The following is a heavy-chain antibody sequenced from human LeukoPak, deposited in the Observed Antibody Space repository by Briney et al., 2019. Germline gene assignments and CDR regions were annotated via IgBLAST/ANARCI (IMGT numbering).Heavy chain of an antibody. J-gene: IGHJ5*02. D-gene: IGHD2-2*01. CDR1: GDSVSSNSVT. CDR3: ARRLTQYDCFDP. Sequence: SQTLPLTCAISGDSVSSNSVTWNWIRQSPSRGVEWLGRTYYRSTWYNDYAVSVRGRITVNPDTSKNQFSLHLNSVTPEDTAVYYCARRLTQYDCFDPWGQGILVTVSS. V-gene: IGHV6-1*01. CDR2: TYYRSTWYN.